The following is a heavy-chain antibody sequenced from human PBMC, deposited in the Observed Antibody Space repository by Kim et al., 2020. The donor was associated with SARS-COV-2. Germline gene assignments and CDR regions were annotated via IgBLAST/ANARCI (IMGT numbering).Heavy chain of an antibody. V-gene: IGHV3-15*01. CDR3: TTVSITMIVVGEDYYYGMDV. J-gene: IGHJ6*02. D-gene: IGHD3-22*01. Sequence: RFTISRDDSKNTLYLQMNSLKTEDTAVYYCTTVSITMIVVGEDYYYGMDVWGQGTTVTVSS.